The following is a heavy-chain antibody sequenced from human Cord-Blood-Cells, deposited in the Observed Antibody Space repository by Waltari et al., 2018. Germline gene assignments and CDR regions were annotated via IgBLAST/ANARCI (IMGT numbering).Heavy chain of an antibody. D-gene: IGHD2-2*01. J-gene: IGHJ4*02. V-gene: IGHV1-46*01. Sequence: QVQLVQSGAEVKKPGASVKVSFKESGYTFTSYYMHWVRQAPGHGLEWMGIINPSGGSTSYAQKFQGRVTMTRDTSTSTVYMELSSLRSEDTAVYYCARDLYCSSTSCYHFDYWGQGTLVTVSS. CDR1: GYTFTSYY. CDR2: INPSGGST. CDR3: ARDLYCSSTSCYHFDY.